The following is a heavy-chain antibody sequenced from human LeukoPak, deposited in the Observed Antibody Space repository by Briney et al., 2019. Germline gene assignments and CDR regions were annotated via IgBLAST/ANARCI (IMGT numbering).Heavy chain of an antibody. V-gene: IGHV1-69-2*01. CDR2: VDPEDGET. J-gene: IGHJ4*02. D-gene: IGHD3-22*01. Sequence: ASVTISCKVSGYTFTDYYMHWVQQAPGKGLEWMGLVDPEDGETIYAEKFQGRVTITADTSTDTAYMELSSLRSEDTAVYYCAIGLGYYDSSGYYYENFDYWGQGTLVTVSS. CDR1: GYTFTDYY. CDR3: AIGLGYYDSSGYYYENFDY.